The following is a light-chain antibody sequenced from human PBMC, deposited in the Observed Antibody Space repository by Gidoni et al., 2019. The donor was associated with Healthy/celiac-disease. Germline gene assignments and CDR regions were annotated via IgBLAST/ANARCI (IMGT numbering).Light chain of an antibody. J-gene: IGKJ5*01. CDR2: GAS. V-gene: IGKV3-20*01. CDR3: QQYGSSPIN. Sequence: EIVLTQSPGTLSLSPGERATLSCRASQSVSSSYLAWYQQKPGQAPRLLIYGASSRATGIPDRFSGSGSGTDFTLTISRLEPEDFAVYYCQQYGSSPINFGQGTRLEMK. CDR1: QSVSSSY.